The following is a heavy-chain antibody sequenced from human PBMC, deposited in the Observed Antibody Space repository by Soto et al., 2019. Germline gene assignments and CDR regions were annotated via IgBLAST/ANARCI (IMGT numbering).Heavy chain of an antibody. Sequence: SETLSLTCTVSGGSISSYYWSWIRQPPGKGLEWIGYIYFRGTTNYNPSLKSRVTMSADTSKNQFSLKLNSVTAADTAVYYCARMNYYDTSGYPFDYWGQGMMVTVSS. V-gene: IGHV4-59*01. CDR1: GGSISSYY. CDR3: ARMNYYDTSGYPFDY. D-gene: IGHD3-22*01. CDR2: IYFRGTT. J-gene: IGHJ4*02.